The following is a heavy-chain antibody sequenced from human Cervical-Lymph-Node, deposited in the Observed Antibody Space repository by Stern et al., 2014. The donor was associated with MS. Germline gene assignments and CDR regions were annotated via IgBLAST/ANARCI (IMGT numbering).Heavy chain of an antibody. CDR3: VRPDIMGTIWN. V-gene: IGHV4-39*01. CDR1: GGSITSSSYY. CDR2: VYYTGST. J-gene: IGHJ4*02. Sequence: QLQLQESGPGLVKPSETLSLTCTVSGGSITSSSYYWGWIRQPPGRGLEYIGTVYYTGSTFYDPSLKSRVTISADTSKNQIALKLPSVTAADTAVYYCVRPDIMGTIWNWGQGTLVTVSS. D-gene: IGHD1-26*01.